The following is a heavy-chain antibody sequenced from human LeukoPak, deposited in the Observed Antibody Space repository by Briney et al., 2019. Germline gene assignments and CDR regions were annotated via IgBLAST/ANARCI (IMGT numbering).Heavy chain of an antibody. V-gene: IGHV1-2*06. J-gene: IGHJ4*02. D-gene: IGHD6-13*01. CDR1: GYTFTGYY. Sequence: ASVKVSCKASGYTFTGYYMHWVRQAPGQGLKWMGRINPDSGGTNYAQKFQGRVTMTRDTSISTAYMELSRLRSDDTAVYYCARGPPRFIAAAGTNFDYWGQGTLVTVSS. CDR3: ARGPPRFIAAAGTNFDY. CDR2: INPDSGGT.